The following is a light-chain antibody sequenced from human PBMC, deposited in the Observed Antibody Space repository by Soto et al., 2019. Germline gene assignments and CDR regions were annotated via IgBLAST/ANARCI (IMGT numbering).Light chain of an antibody. CDR2: GAS. Sequence: DIVMTQSPDSLAMSLGERATINCKSSQSVLASSNNKNLLAWYQQKPGQPPKLLIYGASTRESGVTDRFRGIGSRSNFTLTIISLHAEDVALYYCHQNYSYPLTFGGGTNVEIK. J-gene: IGKJ4*01. CDR3: HQNYSYPLT. CDR1: QSVLASSNNKNL. V-gene: IGKV4-1*01.